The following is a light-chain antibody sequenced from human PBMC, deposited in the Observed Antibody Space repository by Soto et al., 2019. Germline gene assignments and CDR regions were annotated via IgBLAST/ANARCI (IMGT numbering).Light chain of an antibody. Sequence: DIQMNQSPSSLSASVGDRVTLTCRASKVIANNLGWYQQKPGKAPKRLIFAASALEGGVPSRFSGSGSATEFTLTISSLQPEDFATYYWLQHHSCPFTFVQGTKLDI. CDR3: LQHHSCPFT. CDR2: AAS. CDR1: KVIANN. J-gene: IGKJ2*01. V-gene: IGKV1-17*01.